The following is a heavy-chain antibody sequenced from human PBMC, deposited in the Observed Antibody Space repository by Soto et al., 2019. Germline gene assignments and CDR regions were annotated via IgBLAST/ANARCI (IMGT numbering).Heavy chain of an antibody. CDR3: ARADYGGPQGAFDI. CDR2: ISGYNGKT. J-gene: IGHJ3*02. D-gene: IGHD4-17*01. Sequence: ASVKVSCKASGYTFTTYGITWVRQAPGQGLEWVGWISGYNGKTKYAQKLRGRVTMTTDTSTSTAYMELRSLRSDDTAVYYCARADYGGPQGAFDIWGQGTMVTVSS. CDR1: GYTFTTYG. V-gene: IGHV1-18*01.